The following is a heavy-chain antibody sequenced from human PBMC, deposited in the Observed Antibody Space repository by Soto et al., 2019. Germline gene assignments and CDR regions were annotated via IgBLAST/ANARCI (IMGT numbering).Heavy chain of an antibody. CDR1: GYTFPSYG. V-gene: IGHV1-18*01. CDR3: ARGGGYSGYDLEWFDP. CDR2: ISAYNGNT. D-gene: IGHD5-12*01. Sequence: GASVKVSCKASGYTFPSYGISWVRQAPGQGLEGMGWISAYNGNTNYAQKLQGRVTMTTDTSTSTAYLELRSLRSDDTALYYCARGGGYSGYDLEWFDPWGQGTLVTVSS. J-gene: IGHJ5*02.